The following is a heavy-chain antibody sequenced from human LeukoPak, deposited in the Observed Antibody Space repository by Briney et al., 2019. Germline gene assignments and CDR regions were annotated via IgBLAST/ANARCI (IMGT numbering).Heavy chain of an antibody. Sequence: SETLSLTCTVSGGSISSYYWSWIRQTPGKGLEWIGYIYYSGSTNYNPSLKSRVTISVDTSKNQFSLKLSSVTAADTAVYYCARVGPESSSSNEGAFDIWGQGTMVTVSS. J-gene: IGHJ3*02. D-gene: IGHD6-13*01. CDR1: GGSISSYY. V-gene: IGHV4-59*01. CDR2: IYYSGST. CDR3: ARVGPESSSSNEGAFDI.